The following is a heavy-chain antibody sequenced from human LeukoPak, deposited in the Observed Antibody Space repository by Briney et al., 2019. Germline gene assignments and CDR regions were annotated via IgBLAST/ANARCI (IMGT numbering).Heavy chain of an antibody. V-gene: IGHV1-3*01. CDR1: GYTFTSYG. CDR3: GSIGYCSSTSCRSFDY. Sequence: ASVKVSCKASGYTFTSYGISWVRQAPGQRLEWMGWINAGNGNTKYSQKFQGRVTITRDTSASTAYMELSSLRSEDTAVYYCGSIGYCSSTSCRSFDYWGQGTLVTVSS. D-gene: IGHD2-2*01. J-gene: IGHJ4*02. CDR2: INAGNGNT.